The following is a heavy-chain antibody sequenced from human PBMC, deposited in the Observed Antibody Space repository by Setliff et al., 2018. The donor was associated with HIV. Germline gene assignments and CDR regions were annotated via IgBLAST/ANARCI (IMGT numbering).Heavy chain of an antibody. D-gene: IGHD3-3*01. Sequence: GGSLRLSCVASGFTFSTYWMTWVRQAPGKGLEWVANIKQDGSEKNCVDSVKGRITISRDNAKNSVYLQMNSLRAEDTAVYYCARETIWSGHSYFDYWGQGTLVTVSS. CDR2: IKQDGSEK. CDR1: GFTFSTYW. CDR3: ARETIWSGHSYFDY. J-gene: IGHJ4*02. V-gene: IGHV3-7*03.